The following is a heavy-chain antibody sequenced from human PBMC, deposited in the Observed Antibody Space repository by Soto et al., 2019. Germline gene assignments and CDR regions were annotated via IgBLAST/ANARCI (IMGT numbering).Heavy chain of an antibody. CDR3: ARDPLMVYATPGAFDI. D-gene: IGHD2-8*01. Sequence: ASVKVSCKASGYTFTSYAMHWVRQAPGQRLEWMGWINAGNGNTKYSQKFQGRVTITRDTSASTAYMELSSLRSEDTAVYYCARDPLMVYATPGAFDIWGQGTMVT. V-gene: IGHV1-3*01. J-gene: IGHJ3*02. CDR1: GYTFTSYA. CDR2: INAGNGNT.